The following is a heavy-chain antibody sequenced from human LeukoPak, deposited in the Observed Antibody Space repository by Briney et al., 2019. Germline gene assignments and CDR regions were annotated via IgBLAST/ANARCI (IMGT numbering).Heavy chain of an antibody. CDR3: ARNYDSSGYYPDY. Sequence: PSETLSLTCTVSGGSISSYYWSWIRQPPGKGLEWIGYIYYSGSTNYNPSLKSRVTISVDTSKNQFSLKLSSVTAADTAVYYCARNYDSSGYYPDYWGQGTLVTVSS. CDR2: IYYSGST. CDR1: GGSISSYY. V-gene: IGHV4-59*01. J-gene: IGHJ4*02. D-gene: IGHD3-22*01.